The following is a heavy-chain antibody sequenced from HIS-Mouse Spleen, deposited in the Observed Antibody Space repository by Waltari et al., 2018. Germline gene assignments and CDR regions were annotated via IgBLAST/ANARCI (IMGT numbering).Heavy chain of an antibody. CDR2: INSDGSST. CDR3: ARDLELDAFDI. Sequence: EVQLVESGGGLVQPGGSVRLSCGGSGLALSSYWMHWVRQAPGKGLVWVSRINSDGSSTSYADSVKGRFTISRDNAKNTLYLQMNSLRAEDTAVYYCARDLELDAFDIWGQGTMVTVSS. D-gene: IGHD1-1*01. J-gene: IGHJ3*02. CDR1: GLALSSYW. V-gene: IGHV3-74*01.